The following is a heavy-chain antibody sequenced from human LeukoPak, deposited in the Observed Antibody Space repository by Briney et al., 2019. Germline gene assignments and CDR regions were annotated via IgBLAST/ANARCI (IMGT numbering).Heavy chain of an antibody. CDR3: ARGIGSRADY. CDR2: IYSRGNT. D-gene: IGHD3-22*01. CDR1: GGSISNYY. J-gene: IGHJ4*02. V-gene: IGHV4-4*07. Sequence: SETLSLTCTVSGGSISNYYWSWIRQPAGKGLEWIGLIYSRGNTNYSPSLKSRVTMSVDTSKNQFSLKLSSVTAADTAVYYCARGIGSRADYWGQGTLVTVSS.